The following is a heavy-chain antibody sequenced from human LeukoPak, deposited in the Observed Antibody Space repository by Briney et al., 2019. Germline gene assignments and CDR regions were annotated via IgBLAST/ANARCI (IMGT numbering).Heavy chain of an antibody. CDR1: GFTFSSYE. CDR3: ARGMTTEAEGYFDY. J-gene: IGHJ4*02. CDR2: ISSSGSTI. V-gene: IGHV3-48*03. D-gene: IGHD4-17*01. Sequence: GSLRLSCAASGFTFSSYEMNWVRQAPGKGLEWVSYISSSGSTIYYADSVKGRFTISRDNAKNSLYLQMNSLRAEDTAVYYCARGMTTEAEGYFDYWGRGTLVTASS.